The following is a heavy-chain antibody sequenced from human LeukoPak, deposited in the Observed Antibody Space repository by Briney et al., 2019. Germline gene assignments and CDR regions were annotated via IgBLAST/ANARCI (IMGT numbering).Heavy chain of an antibody. CDR1: GFSISSYY. V-gene: IGHV4-4*07. CDR2: IYTSGST. J-gene: IGHJ4*02. CDR3: ARGYSGYENFDY. D-gene: IGHD5-12*01. Sequence: SETLSLTCTVSGFSISSYYWSWIRQPAGKGLEWIGRIYTSGSTNYNPSLKSRVTISVDTSKNQFSLKLSSVTAADTAVYYCARGYSGYENFDYWGQGTLVTVSS.